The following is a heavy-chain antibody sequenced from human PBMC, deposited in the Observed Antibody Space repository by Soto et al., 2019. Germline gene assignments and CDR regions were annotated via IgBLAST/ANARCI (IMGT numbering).Heavy chain of an antibody. V-gene: IGHV1-69*01. CDR3: ARDPRDGYNLGYFQH. CDR1: GGTFSSYA. Sequence: QVQLVQSGAEVQKPGSSVKVSCKASGGTFSSYAISWVRQAPGQGLEWMGGIIPIFGTANYAQKFQGRVTITADESTSTAYMELSSLRSEDTAVYYCARDPRDGYNLGYFQHWGQGTLVTVSS. J-gene: IGHJ1*01. D-gene: IGHD5-12*01. CDR2: IIPIFGTA.